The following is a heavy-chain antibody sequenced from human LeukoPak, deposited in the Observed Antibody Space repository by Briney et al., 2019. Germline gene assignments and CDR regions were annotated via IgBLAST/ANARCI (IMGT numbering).Heavy chain of an antibody. CDR3: ARGIEYSSSYDY. D-gene: IGHD6-6*01. V-gene: IGHV4-4*07. Sequence: SETLSLTCSVSGGPISGYYWSWIRQPAGKGLEWIGRIYSSGSTYTSGTTNYNPSLKSRVTISVDKSKNQFSLKLSSVTAADTAVYYCARGIEYSSSYDYWGQGTLVTVSS. J-gene: IGHJ4*02. CDR2: IYSSGSTYTSGTT. CDR1: GGPISGYY.